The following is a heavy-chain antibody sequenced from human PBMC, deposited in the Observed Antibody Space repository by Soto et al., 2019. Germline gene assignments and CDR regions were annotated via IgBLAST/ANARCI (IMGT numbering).Heavy chain of an antibody. J-gene: IGHJ6*03. V-gene: IGHV4-61*01. CDR2: IYYSGST. D-gene: IGHD3-16*01. Sequence: SETLSLTCTVSGGSVSSGSYYWSWIRQPPGKGLEWIGYIYYSGSTNYNPSLKSRVTISVDTSKNQFSLKLSSVTAADTAVYYCARNWAERYYYYYYMDVWGKGTTVTVSS. CDR3: ARNWAERYYYYYYMDV. CDR1: GGSVSSGSYY.